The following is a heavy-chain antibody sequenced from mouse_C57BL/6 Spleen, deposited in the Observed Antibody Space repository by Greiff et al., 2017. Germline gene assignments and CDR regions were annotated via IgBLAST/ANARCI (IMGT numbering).Heavy chain of an antibody. J-gene: IGHJ4*01. CDR1: GYTFTSYW. D-gene: IGHD2-4*01. Sequence: VQLQQSGTVLARPGASVKMSCKTSGYTFTSYWMHWVKQRPGQGLEWIGAIYPGNSDTSYNQKFKGKANLTAVTSASTAYMELSSLTNEDSAVYYCTRWGDYDEGYYAMDYWGQGTSVTVSS. CDR3: TRWGDYDEGYYAMDY. V-gene: IGHV1-5*01. CDR2: IYPGNSDT.